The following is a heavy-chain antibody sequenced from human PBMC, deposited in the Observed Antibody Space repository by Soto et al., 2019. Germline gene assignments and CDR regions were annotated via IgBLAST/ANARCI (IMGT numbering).Heavy chain of an antibody. CDR1: GYTFTSYD. CDR2: ISAYNGNT. Sequence: ASVKVSCKASGYTFTSYDISWVRQAPGQGLEWMGWISAYNGNTNYAQKHQGRVTMTTDTSTSTAYMELRSLRSDDTAVYYCARDLGMVGAATLGRWFDPWGQGTLVTVSS. D-gene: IGHD2-15*01. J-gene: IGHJ5*02. V-gene: IGHV1-18*01. CDR3: ARDLGMVGAATLGRWFDP.